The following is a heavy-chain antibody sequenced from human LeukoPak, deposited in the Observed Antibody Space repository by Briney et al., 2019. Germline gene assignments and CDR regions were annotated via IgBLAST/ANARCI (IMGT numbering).Heavy chain of an antibody. CDR2: INPNSGGT. Sequence: ASVKVSCKASGYTFTGYYMHWVRQAPGQGLEWMGRINPNSGGTNYAQKFQGRVTMTRDTSISTAYMELSRVRSDDTAVYYCARDRGEYAVFNWFDPWGQGTLVTVSS. J-gene: IGHJ5*02. CDR3: ARDRGEYAVFNWFDP. CDR1: GYTFTGYY. D-gene: IGHD2-8*01. V-gene: IGHV1-2*06.